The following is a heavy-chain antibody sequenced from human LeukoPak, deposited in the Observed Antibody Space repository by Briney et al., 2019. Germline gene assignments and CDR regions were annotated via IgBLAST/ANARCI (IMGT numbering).Heavy chain of an antibody. D-gene: IGHD1-1*01. CDR1: GYIFTTYS. CDR2: ISTYSGNI. CDR3: AIDRPSAIGTTARFDP. Sequence: GASVEVSCKASGYIFTTYSISWVRQAPGQGLEWMGWISTYSGNINYAQKFQGRVTMITDTSTSTAYMELRSLRSDDTAMYYCAIDRPSAIGTTARFDPWGQGTLVAVSS. J-gene: IGHJ5*02. V-gene: IGHV1-18*04.